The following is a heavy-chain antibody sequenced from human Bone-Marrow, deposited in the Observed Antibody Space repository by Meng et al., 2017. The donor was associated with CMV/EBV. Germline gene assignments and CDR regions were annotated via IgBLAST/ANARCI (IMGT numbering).Heavy chain of an antibody. V-gene: IGHV3-23*01. CDR1: GFTVSTSF. Sequence: GGSLRLSCTVSGFTVSTSFMTWVRQAPGKGLKWVSGISGSGETTYYVDSVKGRLTISRVNSKNTLYLQMHSLRAEDTAVYYCAKDRTLFGLVSDYWGQGALVTVSS. CDR2: ISGSGETT. D-gene: IGHD3/OR15-3a*01. J-gene: IGHJ4*02. CDR3: AKDRTLFGLVSDY.